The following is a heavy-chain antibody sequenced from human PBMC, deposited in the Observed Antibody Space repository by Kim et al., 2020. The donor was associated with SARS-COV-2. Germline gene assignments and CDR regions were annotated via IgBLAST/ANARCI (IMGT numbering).Heavy chain of an antibody. V-gene: IGHV1-46*01. J-gene: IGHJ6*02. CDR3: AREPAAGPYYYYGMDV. D-gene: IGHD6-13*01. Sequence: KFQGGVTMTRDTSTSTVYMELSSLRSEDTAVYYCAREPAAGPYYYYGMDVWGQGTTVTVSS.